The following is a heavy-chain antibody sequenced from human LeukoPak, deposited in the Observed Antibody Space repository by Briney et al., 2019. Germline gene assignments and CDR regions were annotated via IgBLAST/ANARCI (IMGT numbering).Heavy chain of an antibody. CDR2: IEYSGST. CDR3: ARGGYTYAYDY. V-gene: IGHV4-39*07. D-gene: IGHD5-18*01. CDR1: GGSISSSSYY. Sequence: PSETLSLTCTVSGGSISSSSYYWGWTRQPPGKGLEWIGSIEYSGSTYYNPSLKSRVTISVDTSKNQFSLKLTSVTAADTAVYYCARGGYTYAYDYWGQGTLVTVSS. J-gene: IGHJ4*02.